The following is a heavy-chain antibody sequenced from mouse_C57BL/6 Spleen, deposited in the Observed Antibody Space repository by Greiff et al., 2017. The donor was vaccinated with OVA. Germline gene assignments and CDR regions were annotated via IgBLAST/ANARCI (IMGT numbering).Heavy chain of an antibody. CDR2: IYPGDGDT. CDR3: ARSDYDVAWFAY. V-gene: IGHV1-82*01. Sequence: QVQLQQSGPELVKPGASVKISCKASGYAFSSSWMNWVKQRPGKGLEWIGRIYPGDGDTNYNGTFKGKATLTADKSSSTAYMQLSSLTSEDSAVYFCARSDYDVAWFAYWGQGTLVTVSA. CDR1: GYAFSSSW. D-gene: IGHD2-4*01. J-gene: IGHJ3*01.